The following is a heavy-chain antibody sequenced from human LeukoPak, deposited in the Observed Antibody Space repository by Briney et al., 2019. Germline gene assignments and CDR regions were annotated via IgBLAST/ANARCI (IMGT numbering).Heavy chain of an antibody. Sequence: GSLRLSYAASWIPVSNNYMRWVRPAPGEGLEWGAVIYICGSTYYADSVKGRFTICRDNSKNTLYLQMNSLRAEDTAVYYCARVPQHRWFGELLFDYWGQGTLVTVSS. CDR2: IYICGST. CDR1: WIPVSNNY. CDR3: ARVPQHRWFGELLFDY. J-gene: IGHJ4*02. V-gene: IGHV3-66*03. D-gene: IGHD3-10*01.